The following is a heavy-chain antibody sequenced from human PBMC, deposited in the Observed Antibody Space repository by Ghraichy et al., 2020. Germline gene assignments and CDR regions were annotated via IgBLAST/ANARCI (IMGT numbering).Heavy chain of an antibody. V-gene: IGHV3-30*02. J-gene: IGHJ5*02. CDR2: IRSDGVKK. D-gene: IGHD2-21*01. Sequence: GGSLRLSCVASGFSIKTYGMHWVRQAPGRGLEWLGFIRSDGVKKIYADSVKGRFSFSRENSKNTMYLEMNSLKPEDTAVYFCATDLTKIVDDQEKWVDPWGQGTLVTVSS. CDR3: ATDLTKIVDDQEKWVDP. CDR1: GFSIKTYG.